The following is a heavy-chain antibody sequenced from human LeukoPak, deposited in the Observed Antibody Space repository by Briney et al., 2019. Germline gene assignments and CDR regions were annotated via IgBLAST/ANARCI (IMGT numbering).Heavy chain of an antibody. D-gene: IGHD5-12*01. CDR3: ASQSGGYAY. CDR2: IYHSGST. J-gene: IGHJ4*02. Sequence: SETLSLTCTVFGYSVSSGYYWGWIRQPPGKGLEWIGSIYHSGSTYYDPSLKSRVTISVDTSKNQFSLRLSSVTAADTAVYYCASQSGGYAYWGQGTLVTVSS. CDR1: GYSVSSGYY. V-gene: IGHV4-38-2*02.